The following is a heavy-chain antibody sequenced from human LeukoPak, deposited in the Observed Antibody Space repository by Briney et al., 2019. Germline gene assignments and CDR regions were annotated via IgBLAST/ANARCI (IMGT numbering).Heavy chain of an antibody. CDR1: GFTFSSYG. D-gene: IGHD2-21*01. J-gene: IGHJ3*02. V-gene: IGHV3-33*01. Sequence: GRSLRLSCAASGFTFSSYGMHWVRQAPGKGLEWVAVIWYDGSNKYYADSVKGRFTIPRDNSKNTLYLQMNSLRAEDTAVYYCARDIGSYSDAFDIWGQGTMVTVSS. CDR2: IWYDGSNK. CDR3: ARDIGSYSDAFDI.